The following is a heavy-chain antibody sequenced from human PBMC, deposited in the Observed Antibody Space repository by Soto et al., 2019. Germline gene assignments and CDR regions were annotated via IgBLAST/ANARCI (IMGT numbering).Heavy chain of an antibody. D-gene: IGHD5-18*01. V-gene: IGHV3-74*01. CDR2: INSDGSST. CDR1: GFTFSSYW. CDR3: ARGGYSYGPGWFDP. J-gene: IGHJ5*02. Sequence: GGSLRLSCAASGFTFSSYWMHWVRQAPGKGLVWVSRINSDGSSTSYADSVKGRFTISRDNAKNTLYLQMNSLRAEDTAVYYCARGGYSYGPGWFDPWGQGTLVTVSS.